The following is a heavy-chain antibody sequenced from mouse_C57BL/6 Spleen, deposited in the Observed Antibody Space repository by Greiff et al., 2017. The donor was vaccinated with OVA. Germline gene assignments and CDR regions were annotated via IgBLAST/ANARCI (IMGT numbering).Heavy chain of an antibody. D-gene: IGHD1-1*01. V-gene: IGHV1-61*01. CDR2: IYPSDSET. Sequence: VKLQQPGAELVRPGSSVKLSCTASGYTFTSYWMDWVKQRPGQGLEWIGNIYPSDSETHYNQKFKDKATLTVDKSSSTAYMQLSSLTSEGSAVYYGARDYYGSSPFAYWGQGTLVTVSA. CDR1: GYTFTSYW. J-gene: IGHJ3*01. CDR3: ARDYYGSSPFAY.